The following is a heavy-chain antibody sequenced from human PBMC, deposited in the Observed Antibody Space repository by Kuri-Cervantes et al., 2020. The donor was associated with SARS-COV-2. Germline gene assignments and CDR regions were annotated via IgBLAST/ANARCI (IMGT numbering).Heavy chain of an antibody. V-gene: IGHV1-2*06. CDR2: INPNSGGT. CDR3: ASHVGERRGGFSAFDI. J-gene: IGHJ3*02. D-gene: IGHD3-10*02. Sequence: ASVKVSCKASGYTFTGYYMHWVRQAPGQGLEWMGRINPNSGGTSYAQKFQGRVTMTRDTSTSTVYMELSSLRSEDTAVYYCASHVGERRGGFSAFDIWGQGTMVTVSS. CDR1: GYTFTGYY.